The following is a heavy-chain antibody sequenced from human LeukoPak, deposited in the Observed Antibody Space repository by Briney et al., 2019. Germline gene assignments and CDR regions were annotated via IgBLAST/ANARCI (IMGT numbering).Heavy chain of an antibody. D-gene: IGHD2-2*01. Sequence: PGGSLRLSCAACGFTFSSYAMHWVRQAPGKGLEWVAVISCDGSNKYYAGSVKGRFTISRDNSKNTLYLQMNSLRAEDTAVYYCARDWGYCSSTSCYSDFDYWGQGTLVTVSS. CDR1: GFTFSSYA. J-gene: IGHJ4*02. CDR3: ARDWGYCSSTSCYSDFDY. CDR2: ISCDGSNK. V-gene: IGHV3-30-3*01.